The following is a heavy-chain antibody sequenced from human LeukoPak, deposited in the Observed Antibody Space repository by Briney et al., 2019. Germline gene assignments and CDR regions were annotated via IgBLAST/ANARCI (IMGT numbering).Heavy chain of an antibody. CDR3: ATAKSLLRF. J-gene: IGHJ1*01. D-gene: IGHD2/OR15-2a*01. V-gene: IGHV3-15*01. CDR1: GLTFTNDW. Sequence: AGALRLSCAASGLTFTNDWLGWVRQAPGKGLEWVGRSKNTADGGTTDYAAAVKGRFTISRDDSKNTLYLQMNNLNTEDTALYYCATAKSLLRFWGQGTLVTVSS. CDR2: SKNTADGGTT.